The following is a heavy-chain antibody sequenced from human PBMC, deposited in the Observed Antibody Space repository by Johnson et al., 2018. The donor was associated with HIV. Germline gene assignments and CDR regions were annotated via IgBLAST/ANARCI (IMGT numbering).Heavy chain of an antibody. CDR1: GFTFSSYA. Sequence: VQLVESGGGLVQPGRSLRLSCAASGFTFSSYAMHWVRQAPGKGLEWVANIKQDGSDKYYVDSVKGRFTISRDNAKNSMVLQMNSLRAEDTAVYFCARDGSSWITGKFDAFDIWGQGTMVTVSS. CDR2: IKQDGSDK. J-gene: IGHJ3*02. CDR3: ARDGSSWITGKFDAFDI. D-gene: IGHD6-13*01. V-gene: IGHV3-7*01.